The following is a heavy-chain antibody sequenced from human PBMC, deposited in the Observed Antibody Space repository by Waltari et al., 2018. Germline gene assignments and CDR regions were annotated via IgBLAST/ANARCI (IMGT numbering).Heavy chain of an antibody. CDR2: IYYSGST. D-gene: IGHD3-22*01. Sequence: QLQLQESGPGLVKPSETLSLTCTVSGGPLSSSSYYWGWIRQPPGKGLAWIGSIYYSGSTYYNPSLKSRVTISVDTSKNQFSLKLSSVTAADTAVYYCARHIDYYDSSGHDAFDIWGQGTMVTVSS. V-gene: IGHV4-39*01. CDR3: ARHIDYYDSSGHDAFDI. J-gene: IGHJ3*02. CDR1: GGPLSSSSYY.